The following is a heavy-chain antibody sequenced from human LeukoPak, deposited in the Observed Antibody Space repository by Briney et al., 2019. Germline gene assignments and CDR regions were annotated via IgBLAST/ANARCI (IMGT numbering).Heavy chain of an antibody. Sequence: GGSLRLSCAASGLTFDDYAMHWVRQAPGKGLEWVSGISWNSGSIGYADSVKGRFTISRDNAKNSLYLQMNSLRAEDTALYYCAKDTSYSSSSNFDYWGQGTLVTVSS. CDR3: AKDTSYSSSSNFDY. CDR1: GLTFDDYA. D-gene: IGHD6-13*01. V-gene: IGHV3-9*01. J-gene: IGHJ4*02. CDR2: ISWNSGSI.